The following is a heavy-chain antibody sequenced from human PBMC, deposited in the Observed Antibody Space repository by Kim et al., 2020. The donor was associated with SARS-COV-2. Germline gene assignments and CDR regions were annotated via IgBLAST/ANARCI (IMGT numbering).Heavy chain of an antibody. D-gene: IGHD2-2*01. CDR3: ARQVNAGFNYFDY. Sequence: YVDAVKGRFTIPRDKAKNSLYLQMNSLRAEDTAVYYCARQVNAGFNYFDYWGQGTLVTVSS. J-gene: IGHJ4*02. V-gene: IGHV3-7*03.